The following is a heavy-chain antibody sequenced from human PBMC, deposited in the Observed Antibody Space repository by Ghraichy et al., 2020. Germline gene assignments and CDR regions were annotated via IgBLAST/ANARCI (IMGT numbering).Heavy chain of an antibody. CDR1: GYTFSSYA. D-gene: IGHD3-3*01. Sequence: ASVKVSCKASGYTFSSYAMHWVRQAPGQRLEWMGWINAGNGNTQYSQKFQGRVTITRDTSASTAYMELSSLRSEDTAVYYCARDRVWSGYSTFRTRGYWGQGTLVTVSS. CDR3: ARDRVWSGYSTFRTRGY. CDR2: INAGNGNT. J-gene: IGHJ4*02. V-gene: IGHV1-3*01.